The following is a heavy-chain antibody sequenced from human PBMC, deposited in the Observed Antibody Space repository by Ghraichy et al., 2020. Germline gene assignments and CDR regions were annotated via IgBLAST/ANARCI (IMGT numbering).Heavy chain of an antibody. Sequence: MGWINAGNGNTRYSKKLQGRVNISSDPSAKTAFMELSSLRFEDTAVYYCARDQTDHWYFDSWGQGTLVTVAS. V-gene: IGHV1-3*01. J-gene: IGHJ4*02. CDR2: INAGNGNT. CDR3: ARDQTDHWYFDS. D-gene: IGHD2-8*02.